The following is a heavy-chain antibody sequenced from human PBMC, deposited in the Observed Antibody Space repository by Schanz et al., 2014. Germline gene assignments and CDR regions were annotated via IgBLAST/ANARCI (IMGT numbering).Heavy chain of an antibody. Sequence: EVHLLESGGGLVQPGGSLRLSCAASGFSFGTYAMSWVRQIPGKGLEWVSAISGRDGSTYYADSVKGRFTISRDNSKNTLYLQMNSLRAEDTAVYYCAKGRFGELSAFDIWGQGTMVTVSS. CDR2: ISGRDGST. V-gene: IGHV3-23*01. CDR1: GFSFGTYA. D-gene: IGHD3-10*01. CDR3: AKGRFGELSAFDI. J-gene: IGHJ3*02.